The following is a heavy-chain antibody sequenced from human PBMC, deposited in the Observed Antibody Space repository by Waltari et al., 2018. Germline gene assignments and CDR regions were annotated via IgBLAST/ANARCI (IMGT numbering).Heavy chain of an antibody. Sequence: EVQLVESGGGLVKAGGSLRVPCAASGFTIRAYTLNWVRQAPGKGLEWVSSISMSSRYMYYADSVKGRFTISRDDAKRSLYLQMNTLRDEDSAFYYCARDRTGLKSQSSFDSWGQGTLVIVSS. J-gene: IGHJ4*02. CDR1: GFTIRAYT. V-gene: IGHV3-21*01. D-gene: IGHD1-1*01. CDR2: ISMSSRYM. CDR3: ARDRTGLKSQSSFDS.